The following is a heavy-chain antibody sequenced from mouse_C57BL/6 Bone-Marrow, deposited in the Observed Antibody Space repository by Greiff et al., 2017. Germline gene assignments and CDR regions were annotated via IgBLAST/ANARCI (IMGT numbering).Heavy chain of an antibody. CDR3: ARYITNWDPYYAMDY. CDR1: GFTFTDYY. J-gene: IGHJ4*01. D-gene: IGHD4-1*01. V-gene: IGHV7-3*01. CDR2: FRNKANGYTT. Sequence: EVMLVESGGGLVQPGGSLSLSCAASGFTFTDYYMSWVRQPPGKALEWLGFFRNKANGYTTGYSASVQGRFTISRDNSQSILYLQMNALRAEDSATYYCARYITNWDPYYAMDYWGQGTSVTVSS.